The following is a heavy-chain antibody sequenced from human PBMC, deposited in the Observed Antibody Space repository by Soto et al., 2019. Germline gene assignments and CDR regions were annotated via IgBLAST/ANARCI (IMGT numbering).Heavy chain of an antibody. V-gene: IGHV4-30-2*01. CDR1: GGSISSGGYS. D-gene: IGHD5-12*01. CDR2: IYHSGST. Sequence: QLQLQESGSGLVKPSQTLSLTCAVSGGSISSGGYSWSWIRQPPGKGLEWIGYIYHSGSTYYNPSLKSRVTISVDRSKNQFSLKLSSVTAADTAVYYCARGHSGYDPGWFDPWGQGTLVTVSS. CDR3: ARGHSGYDPGWFDP. J-gene: IGHJ5*02.